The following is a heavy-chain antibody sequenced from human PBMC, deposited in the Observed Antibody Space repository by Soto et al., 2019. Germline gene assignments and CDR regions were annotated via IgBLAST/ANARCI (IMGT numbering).Heavy chain of an antibody. CDR3: ARPQLRFLESFNFEY. Sequence: GGSLRLSCAASGFTFSSYAMHWVRQAPGKGLEWVAVISYDGSNKYYADSVKGRFTISRDNSKNTLYLQMNSLRAEDTAVYYCARPQLRFLESFNFEYWGQGTLVTVSS. V-gene: IGHV3-30-3*01. CDR1: GFTFSSYA. D-gene: IGHD3-3*01. J-gene: IGHJ4*02. CDR2: ISYDGSNK.